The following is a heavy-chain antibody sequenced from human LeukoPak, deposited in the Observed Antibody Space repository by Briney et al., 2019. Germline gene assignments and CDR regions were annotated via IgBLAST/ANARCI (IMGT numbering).Heavy chain of an antibody. V-gene: IGHV3-23*01. Sequence: GGSLRLSCAASGFTFDDYGMSWVRQAPGKGLEWVSAIGGSGSTTYYADSVKGRFTISRDNSKNTLYLQMNSLRAEDTAVYYCAKDTASSWWYFDLWGRGTLVTVSP. CDR2: IGGSGSTT. CDR3: AKDTASSWWYFDL. CDR1: GFTFDDYG. J-gene: IGHJ2*01. D-gene: IGHD5-18*01.